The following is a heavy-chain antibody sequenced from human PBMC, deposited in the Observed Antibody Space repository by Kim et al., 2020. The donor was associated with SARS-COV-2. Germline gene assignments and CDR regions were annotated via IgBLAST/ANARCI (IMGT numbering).Heavy chain of an antibody. CDR3: ARRGDY. J-gene: IGHJ4*02. CDR2: IFYSGST. Sequence: SETLSLTCTVSGGSITSRNYYWGWILQPPGKGLEWIGSIFYSGSTTYNPSLKGRVTISLDTSKNQFSLQLRSVTAADTAVFYCARRGDYWGQGTLVTVPS. V-gene: IGHV4-39*01. CDR1: GGSITSRNYY. D-gene: IGHD3-16*01.